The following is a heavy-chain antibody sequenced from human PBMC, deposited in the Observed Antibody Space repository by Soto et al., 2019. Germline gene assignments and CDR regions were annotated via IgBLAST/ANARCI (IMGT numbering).Heavy chain of an antibody. CDR2: INPNSGGT. J-gene: IGHJ3*02. D-gene: IGHD6-19*01. CDR1: GYTFTGYY. V-gene: IGHV1-2*04. CDR3: ARDPSLGGSRWYAFDI. Sequence: ASVKVSCKASGYTFTGYYMHWVRQAPGQGLEWMGWINPNSGGTNYAQKFQGWVTMTRDTSISTAYMELSRLRSDDTAVYYCARDPSLGGSRWYAFDIWGQGTMVTVSS.